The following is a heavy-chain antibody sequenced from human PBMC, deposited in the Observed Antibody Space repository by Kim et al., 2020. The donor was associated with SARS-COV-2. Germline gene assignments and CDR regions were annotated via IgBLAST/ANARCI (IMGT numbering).Heavy chain of an antibody. CDR3: ARVVTGYYDY. CDR2: KK. J-gene: IGHJ4*02. Sequence: KKYYAYSVKGRFTISGDNSKNPLYLQMNSRRAEDTAVCYCARVVTGYYDYWGQGTLVTVSS. D-gene: IGHD3-9*01. V-gene: IGHV3-30*01.